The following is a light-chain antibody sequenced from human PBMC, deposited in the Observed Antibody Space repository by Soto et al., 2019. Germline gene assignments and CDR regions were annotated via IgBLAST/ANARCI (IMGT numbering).Light chain of an antibody. V-gene: IGKV1-5*03. CDR1: QTISSW. CDR2: KAS. J-gene: IGKJ1*01. Sequence: DIQMTQSPSTLSGSVGDRVTITCRASQTISSWLAWYQQKPGKAPKLLIYKASSLESGVPSRFSGSGSGTEFTLTISSLQPDEFATYYCQQYNSYSRTVGQGTKVDIK. CDR3: QQYNSYSRT.